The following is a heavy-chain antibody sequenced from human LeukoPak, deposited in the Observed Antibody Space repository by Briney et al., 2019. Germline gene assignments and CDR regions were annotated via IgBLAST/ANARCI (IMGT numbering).Heavy chain of an antibody. CDR3: ARAPYYYDSSGYYYPFDY. CDR2: IYYSGSA. J-gene: IGHJ4*02. CDR1: GGSISSGGYY. D-gene: IGHD3-22*01. Sequence: PSETLSLTCTVSGGSISSGGYYWSWIRQHPGKGLEWIGYIYYSGSAYYNPSLKSRVTISVDTSKNQFSLKLSSVTAADTAVYYCARAPYYYDSSGYYYPFDYWGQGTLVTVSS. V-gene: IGHV4-31*03.